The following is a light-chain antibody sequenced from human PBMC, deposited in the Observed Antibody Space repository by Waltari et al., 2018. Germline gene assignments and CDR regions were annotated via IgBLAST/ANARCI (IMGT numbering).Light chain of an antibody. J-gene: IGLJ2*01. CDR1: ISDIGGYND. Sequence: QAALTQPRSVSGSPGQSVTISCTGTISDIGGYNDVSWYQQRPGTAPKLMIHGVSKRPSGVSDRFSGSKSGNTASLTISGLQAEDEADYYCSSYAGSNTGLFGGGTRLTVL. CDR3: SSYAGSNTGL. CDR2: GVS. V-gene: IGLV2-11*01.